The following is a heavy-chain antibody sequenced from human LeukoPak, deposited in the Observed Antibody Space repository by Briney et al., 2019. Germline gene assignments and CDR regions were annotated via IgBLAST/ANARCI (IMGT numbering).Heavy chain of an antibody. CDR3: ARDSSGWGRFDY. D-gene: IGHD6-19*01. CDR2: IYYIGST. V-gene: IGHV4-59*01. Sequence: SETLSLTCTVSGGSISSYYWSWIRQPPGQGLEWIGYIYYIGSTNYNPSLTSRVTISVDTSKNQFSRKLSSVTAAGTAVYYCARDSSGWGRFDYWGQGTLVTVSS. CDR1: GGSISSYY. J-gene: IGHJ4*02.